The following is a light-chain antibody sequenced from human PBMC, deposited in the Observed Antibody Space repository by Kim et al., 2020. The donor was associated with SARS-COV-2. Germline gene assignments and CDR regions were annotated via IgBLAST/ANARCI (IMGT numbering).Light chain of an antibody. Sequence: GQSITLSCTGTNSDIGSYNLVSWYQHHPGRAPQLIIYEVTKRPSGVSNRFSASKSGNTASLTISGLQAEDEANYYCCSYAGSNTIVFGGGTQLTVL. J-gene: IGLJ2*01. CDR3: CSYAGSNTIV. CDR2: EVT. CDR1: NSDIGSYNL. V-gene: IGLV2-23*02.